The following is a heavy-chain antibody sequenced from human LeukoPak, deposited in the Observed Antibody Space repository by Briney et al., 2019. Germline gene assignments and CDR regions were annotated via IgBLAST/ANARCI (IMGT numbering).Heavy chain of an antibody. CDR2: ISSFGGTI. Sequence: GSLRLSCVASGFDFRSYSMNWVRQAPGKGLEWVSYISSFGGTIYYADSVKGRFTISRDNAKNSLYLQMNSLRAVDTAVYYCARVRKDYYYYYMDVWGKGTTVTVSS. CDR3: ARVRKDYYYYYMDV. J-gene: IGHJ6*03. CDR1: GFDFRSYS. V-gene: IGHV3-48*01.